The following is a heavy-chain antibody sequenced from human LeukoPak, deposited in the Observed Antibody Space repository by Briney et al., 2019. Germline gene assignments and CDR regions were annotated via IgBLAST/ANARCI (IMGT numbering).Heavy chain of an antibody. V-gene: IGHV1-3*04. D-gene: IGHD3-3*01. CDR1: GYTFTSYA. CDR2: INTVSGNT. J-gene: IGHJ4*02. Sequence: GASVTVSCKASGYTFTSYAMHWVRQAPGQRLEWMGWINTVSGNTRYSQNFQGRVTITRDTSASTAYMELSYLKSEDTAIYYCANWAGAPADYFSGPLDYWGQGTLVTVSS. CDR3: ANWAGAPADYFSGPLDY.